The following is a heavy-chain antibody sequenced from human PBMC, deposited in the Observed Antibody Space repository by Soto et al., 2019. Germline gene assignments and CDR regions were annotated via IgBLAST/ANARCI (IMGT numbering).Heavy chain of an antibody. Sequence: PSETLSLTCAVYGGSFSGYYWSWIRQPPGKGLEWIGEINHSGSTNYNPSPKSRVTISVDTSKNQFSLKLSSVTAADTAVYYCARGRERNYYGSGSYYSNPNYYYYYGMGVWGQGTTVTVS. CDR2: INHSGST. CDR3: ARGRERNYYGSGSYYSNPNYYYYYGMGV. V-gene: IGHV4-34*01. CDR1: GGSFSGYY. D-gene: IGHD3-10*01. J-gene: IGHJ6*02.